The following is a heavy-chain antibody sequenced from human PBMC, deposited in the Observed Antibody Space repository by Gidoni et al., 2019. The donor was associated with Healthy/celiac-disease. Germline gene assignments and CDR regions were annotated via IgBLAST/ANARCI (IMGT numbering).Heavy chain of an antibody. Sequence: QLQLQESGPGLVNPSDTLSLTCTVSVGSISSSIYYWGWIRPPPGKGLEWSGSIYSSGSTYYNPDHKSRVTISVDTSKKQFSLKLSSVTAADTAVYYCASLIAAAGGYWGQGTLVTVSS. CDR1: VGSISSSIYY. D-gene: IGHD6-13*01. J-gene: IGHJ4*02. CDR2: IYSSGST. CDR3: ASLIAAAGGY. V-gene: IGHV4-39*01.